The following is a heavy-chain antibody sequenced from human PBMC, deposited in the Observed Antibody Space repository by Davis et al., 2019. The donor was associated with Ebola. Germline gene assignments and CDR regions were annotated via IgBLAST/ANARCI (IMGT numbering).Heavy chain of an antibody. CDR2: IYYSWST. CDR1: GDSISSGAYS. CDR3: ARGNYGDYIVLYYYNMDV. Sequence: SETLSLTCTVPGDSISSGAYSWSWIRQPPGKGLEWIGYIYYSWSTYYNPSLKSRVTMSVDTSKNQFSLKLSSVTAADTAVYYCARGNYGDYIVLYYYNMDVWGQGTTVTVSS. J-gene: IGHJ6*02. D-gene: IGHD4-17*01. V-gene: IGHV4-61*08.